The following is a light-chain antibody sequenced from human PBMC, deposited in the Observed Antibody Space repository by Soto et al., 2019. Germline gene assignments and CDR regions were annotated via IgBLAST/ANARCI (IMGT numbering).Light chain of an antibody. J-gene: IGKJ3*01. CDR2: AAS. CDR3: QQANSLPVT. CDR1: QGISNW. V-gene: IGKV1-12*01. Sequence: DIQMTQSPSSVSASVGDRVTITGRASQGISNWLAWYQQKPWKAPSLLLHAASSLQSGVPSRFSGSGYGTDFTLTISSLQPEDFATYVCQQANSLPVTFGPGTKVD.